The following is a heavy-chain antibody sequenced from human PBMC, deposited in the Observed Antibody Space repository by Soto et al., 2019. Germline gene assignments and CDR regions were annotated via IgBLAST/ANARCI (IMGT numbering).Heavy chain of an antibody. CDR2: IYYSGST. CDR1: GGSISSGGYY. J-gene: IGHJ3*02. V-gene: IGHV4-31*03. Sequence: SETLSLTCTVSGGSISSGGYYWSWIRQHPGKGLEWIGYIYYSGSTYYNPSLKSRVTISVDTSKNQFSLKLSSVTAADTAVYYCARGPRKSQWGITMIVAVINSAFDIWGQGTMVTVSS. CDR3: ARGPRKSQWGITMIVAVINSAFDI. D-gene: IGHD3-22*01.